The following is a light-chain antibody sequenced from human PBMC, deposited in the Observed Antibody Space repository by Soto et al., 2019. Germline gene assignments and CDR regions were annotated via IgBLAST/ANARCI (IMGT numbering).Light chain of an antibody. J-gene: IGKJ5*01. CDR1: QTISSW. CDR3: QQYGSSPSIT. Sequence: TLSASVGDRVTITCRASQTISSWLAWYQQKPGQAPRLLIYGASSRATGIPDRFSGSGSGTDFTLTISRLEPEDFAVYYCQQYGSSPSITFGQGTRLEIK. CDR2: GAS. V-gene: IGKV3-20*01.